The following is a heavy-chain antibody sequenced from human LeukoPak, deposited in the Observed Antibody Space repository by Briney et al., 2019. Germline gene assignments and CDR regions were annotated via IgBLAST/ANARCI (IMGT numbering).Heavy chain of an antibody. CDR1: GFIFKKYW. Sequence: PGGSLRLSCAASGFIFKKYWMNWVRQVPGKGLEWVALIRFDATNKYYADSVKGRFTTSRDNSKSTLYLQMNSLRPEDTAVYYCAKGGNYYDLIYMDVWGKGTTVTVSS. V-gene: IGHV3-30*02. CDR2: IRFDATNK. CDR3: AKGGNYYDLIYMDV. J-gene: IGHJ6*03. D-gene: IGHD1-26*01.